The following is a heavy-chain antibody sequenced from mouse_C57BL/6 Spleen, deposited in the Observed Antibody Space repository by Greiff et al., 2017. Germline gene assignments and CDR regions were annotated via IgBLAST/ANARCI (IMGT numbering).Heavy chain of an antibody. Sequence: EVMLVESGGGLVKPGGSLKLSCAASGFTFSSYTMSWVRQTPEKRLEWVATISGGGGNTYYPDSVKGRFTISRDNAKNTLYLQMSSLTSEDTALYYWARQDDYGAYAMDDWGQGTSVTVSS. CDR3: ARQDDYGAYAMDD. D-gene: IGHD2-4*01. V-gene: IGHV5-9*01. CDR1: GFTFSSYT. J-gene: IGHJ4*01. CDR2: ISGGGGNT.